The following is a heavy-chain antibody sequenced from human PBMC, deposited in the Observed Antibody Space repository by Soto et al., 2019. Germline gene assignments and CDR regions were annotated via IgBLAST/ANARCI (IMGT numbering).Heavy chain of an antibody. D-gene: IGHD6-6*01. CDR1: GGSLTNYY. CDR3: ARGGDSSSSPPDY. V-gene: IGHV4-59*01. CDR2: IFYSGST. J-gene: IGHJ4*02. Sequence: PSETLSLTCTVSGGSLTNYYWSRIRQPPGKGLEWIGYIFYSGSTNYNPSLKSRVTISVDTSKNQFSLKLNSVTAADTAVYYCARGGDSSSSPPDYWGQGTLVTVSS.